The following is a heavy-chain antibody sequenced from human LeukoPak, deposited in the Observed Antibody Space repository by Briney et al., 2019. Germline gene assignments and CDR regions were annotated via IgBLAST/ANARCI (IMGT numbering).Heavy chain of an antibody. V-gene: IGHV1-2*02. D-gene: IGHD6-19*01. CDR1: GYTFTCCY. CDR2: INPNSGGT. Sequence: ASVKVTCKSSGYTFTCCYMHWVRQAPGQGHEWVGWINPNSGGTNYAQKFQVRVTMTMDTSISTAYMELSRLRSDDTAVYYCARDEGQWLVLYYFDYWGQGTLVTVSS. J-gene: IGHJ4*02. CDR3: ARDEGQWLVLYYFDY.